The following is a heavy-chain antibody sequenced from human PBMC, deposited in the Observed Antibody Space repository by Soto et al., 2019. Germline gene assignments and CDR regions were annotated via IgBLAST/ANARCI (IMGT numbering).Heavy chain of an antibody. CDR2: IKQDGSEK. D-gene: IGHD5-18*01. CDR3: AGGTAMVIYYYYYGMDV. Sequence: GGSLRLSCAASGFTFSSYWMSWVRQAPGKGLEWVANIKQDGSEKYYVDSVKGRFTISRDNAKNSLYLQMNSLRAEDTAVYYCAGGTAMVIYYYYYGMDVWGQGTTVTVSS. J-gene: IGHJ6*02. CDR1: GFTFSSYW. V-gene: IGHV3-7*03.